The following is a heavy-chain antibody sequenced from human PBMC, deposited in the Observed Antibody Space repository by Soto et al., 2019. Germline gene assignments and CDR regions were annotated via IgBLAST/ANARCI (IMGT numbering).Heavy chain of an antibody. CDR1: GFTFSSYS. CDR2: ISSSSSTI. J-gene: IGHJ3*02. D-gene: IGHD3-22*01. V-gene: IGHV3-48*02. CDR3: ARESGSGYYPPDAFDI. Sequence: GGSLRLSCAASGFTFSSYSMTWVRQAPGKGLEWVSYISSSSSTIYYADSVKGRFTISRDNAKNSLYLQMNSLRDEDTAVYYCARESGSGYYPPDAFDIWGQGTMVTVSS.